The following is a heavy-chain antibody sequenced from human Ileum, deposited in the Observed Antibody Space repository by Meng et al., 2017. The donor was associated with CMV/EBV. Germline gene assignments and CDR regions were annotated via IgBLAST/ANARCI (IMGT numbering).Heavy chain of an antibody. CDR3: ARGNRGAYDY. CDR1: GFSFPAYW. D-gene: IGHD1-26*01. Sequence: GGSLRLSCAASGFSFPAYWMTWIRQVPGKGLEWLALTIPDGSEKYSVASVKGRSTISRDNAKNSLNLQMDGLRDEDTAVYYCARGNRGAYDYWGQGTLVTVSS. V-gene: IGHV3-7*01. CDR2: TIPDGSEK. J-gene: IGHJ4*02.